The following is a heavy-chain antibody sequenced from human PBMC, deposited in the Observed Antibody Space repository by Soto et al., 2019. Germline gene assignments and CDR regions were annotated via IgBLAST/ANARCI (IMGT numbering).Heavy chain of an antibody. CDR2: MNPNSGNT. V-gene: IGHV1-8*01. J-gene: IGHJ6*02. CDR1: GYIFTSYD. CDR3: ARGEICGSCYSGMDV. D-gene: IGHD2-15*01. Sequence: ASVKVSCKASGYIFTSYDINWVRQATGQGLEWMGWMNPNSGNTGYAQKFQGRVTMTRNTSISTAYMELSSLRSEDTAVYYCARGEICGSCYSGMDVWGQGTTVTVSS.